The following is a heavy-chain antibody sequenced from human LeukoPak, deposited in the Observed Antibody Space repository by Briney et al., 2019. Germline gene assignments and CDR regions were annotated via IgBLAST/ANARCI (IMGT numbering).Heavy chain of an antibody. CDR3: ARGRWATTRNYFDY. V-gene: IGHV4-38-2*02. Sequence: SETLSLTCTVSGYSISSGYYWGWIRQPPGKGLEWIGNIYYSGSTYYNPSLKSRVTISVDTSKNQFSLKLSSVTAADTAVYYCARGRWATTRNYFDYWGQGTLVTVSS. CDR1: GYSISSGYY. CDR2: IYYSGST. J-gene: IGHJ4*02. D-gene: IGHD5-12*01.